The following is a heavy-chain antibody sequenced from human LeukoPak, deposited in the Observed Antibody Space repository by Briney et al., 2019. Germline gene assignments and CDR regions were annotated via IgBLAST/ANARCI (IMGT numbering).Heavy chain of an antibody. Sequence: SETLSLTCTVSGGSISSYYWSWIRQPPGKGLEWIGYIYYSGSTNYNPSLKSRVTISVDTSKNQFSLKLSSVTAADTAVYYCARVEEYYYDSSGYWYNWFDPWGQETLVTVSS. CDR3: ARVEEYYYDSSGYWYNWFDP. CDR1: GGSISSYY. D-gene: IGHD3-22*01. V-gene: IGHV4-59*01. CDR2: IYYSGST. J-gene: IGHJ5*02.